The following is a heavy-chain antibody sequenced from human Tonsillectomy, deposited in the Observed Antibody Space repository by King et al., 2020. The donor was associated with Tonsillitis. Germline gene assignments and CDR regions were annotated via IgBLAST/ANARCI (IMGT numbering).Heavy chain of an antibody. CDR3: ARPPGYSYGVDY. CDR2: ISSSGSTI. J-gene: IGHJ4*02. Sequence: VQLVESGGGLVQPGGSLRLSCAASGFTFSAYEMSWVRQAPGKGLEWVSYISSSGSTIYYAESVKGRFTISRDNAQHSLYLQMNSLRAEDTAVYYCARPPGYSYGVDYWGQGTLVTVSS. V-gene: IGHV3-48*03. D-gene: IGHD5-18*01. CDR1: GFTFSAYE.